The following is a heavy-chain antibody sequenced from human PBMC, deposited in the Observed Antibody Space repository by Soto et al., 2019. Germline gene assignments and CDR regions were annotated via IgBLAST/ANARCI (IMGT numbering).Heavy chain of an antibody. D-gene: IGHD3-22*01. CDR1: GCTFSSYS. V-gene: IGHV3-33*01. CDR3: ARDYDSSGYPRYYFDY. CDR2: IWYDGSNK. J-gene: IGHJ4*02. Sequence: GRSLRLSCAAYGCTFSSYSMDCVRQAPGKGLEWVAVIWYDGSNKYYADSVKGRFTISRDNSKNTLYLQMNSLRAEDTAVYYCARDYDSSGYPRYYFDYWGQGT.